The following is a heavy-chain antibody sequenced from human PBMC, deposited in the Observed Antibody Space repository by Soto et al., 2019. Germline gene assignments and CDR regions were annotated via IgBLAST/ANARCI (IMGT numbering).Heavy chain of an antibody. D-gene: IGHD6-19*01. Sequence: QPGGSLRLSCAASGFTFSSYAMSWVRQAPGKGLEWVSAISGSGGSTYYADSVKGRFTISRDNSKNTLYLQMNSLRAEDTAVYYCAKDLQQWLVRTEDYWGQGTLVTVSS. CDR2: ISGSGGST. CDR1: GFTFSSYA. CDR3: AKDLQQWLVRTEDY. J-gene: IGHJ4*02. V-gene: IGHV3-23*01.